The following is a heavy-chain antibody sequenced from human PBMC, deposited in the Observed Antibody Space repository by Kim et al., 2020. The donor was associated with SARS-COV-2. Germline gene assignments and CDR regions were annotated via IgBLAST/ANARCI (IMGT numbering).Heavy chain of an antibody. CDR3: ATGESSSWYLDY. CDR2: FDPEDGET. D-gene: IGHD6-13*01. CDR1: GYTLTELS. Sequence: ASVKVSCKVSGYTLTELSMHWVRQAPGKGLEWMGGFDPEDGETIYAQKFQGRVTMTEDTSTDTAYMELSSLRSEDTAVYYCATGESSSWYLDYWGQGTLVTVSS. J-gene: IGHJ4*02. V-gene: IGHV1-24*01.